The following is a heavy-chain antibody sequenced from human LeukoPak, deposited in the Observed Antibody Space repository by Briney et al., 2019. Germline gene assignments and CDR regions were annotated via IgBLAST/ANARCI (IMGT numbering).Heavy chain of an antibody. V-gene: IGHV4-39*07. Sequence: SETLSLTCTVSGGSISSSSYYWGWIRQPPGKGLEWIGSIYYSGSTYYNPSLKSRVTISVDTSKNQFSLKLSSVTAADTAVYYCARGRHKMDKQPVTNWFDPWGQGTLVTAS. D-gene: IGHD1/OR15-1a*01. CDR3: ARGRHKMDKQPVTNWFDP. CDR2: IYYSGST. J-gene: IGHJ5*02. CDR1: GGSISSSSYY.